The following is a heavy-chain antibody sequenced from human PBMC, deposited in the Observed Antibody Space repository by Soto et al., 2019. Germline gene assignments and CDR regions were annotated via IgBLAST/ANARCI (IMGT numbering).Heavy chain of an antibody. CDR1: GFTFSSYG. CDR3: ASWTYVDTATSPGDAFDI. Sequence: GGSLRLSCAASGFTFSSYGMHWVRQAPGKGLEWVAVIWYDGSNKYYADSVKGRFTISRDNAKNSLYLQMNSLRAGDTAVYYCASWTYVDTATSPGDAFDIWGQGTMVTVSS. D-gene: IGHD5-18*01. CDR2: IWYDGSNK. V-gene: IGHV3-33*03. J-gene: IGHJ3*02.